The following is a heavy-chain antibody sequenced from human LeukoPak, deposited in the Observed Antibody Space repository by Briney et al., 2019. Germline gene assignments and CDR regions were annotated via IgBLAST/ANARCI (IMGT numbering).Heavy chain of an antibody. V-gene: IGHV3-30*18. CDR3: AKDRKSSWSFDY. CDR1: GFTFSIYG. J-gene: IGHJ4*02. CDR2: ISSDGSTT. D-gene: IGHD6-13*01. Sequence: PGGSLRLSCAASGFTFSIYGMRWVRQAPGQGLGWVAVISSDGSTTHYADSVKGRFTISRDNSRNTVYLQMNRLRAEDTAVYYCAKDRKSSWSFDYWGQGTLVTVSS.